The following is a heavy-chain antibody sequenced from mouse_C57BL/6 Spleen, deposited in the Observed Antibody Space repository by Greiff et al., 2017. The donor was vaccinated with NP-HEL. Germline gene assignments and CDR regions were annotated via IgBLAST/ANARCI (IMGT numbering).Heavy chain of an antibody. V-gene: IGHV1-82*01. Sequence: VQGVESGPELVKPGASVKISCKASGYAFSSSWMNWVKQRPGKGLEWIGRIYPGDGDTNYNGKFKGKATLTADKSSSTAYMQLSSLTSEDSAVYFCASLYYDYDEGSYWGQGTTLTVSS. D-gene: IGHD2-4*01. J-gene: IGHJ2*01. CDR3: ASLYYDYDEGSY. CDR2: IYPGDGDT. CDR1: GYAFSSSW.